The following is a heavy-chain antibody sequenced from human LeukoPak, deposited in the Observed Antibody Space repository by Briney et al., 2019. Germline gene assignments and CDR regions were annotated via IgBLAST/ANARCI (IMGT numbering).Heavy chain of an antibody. D-gene: IGHD2-8*02. J-gene: IGHJ4*02. V-gene: IGHV3-7*01. CDR1: EFTFISYW. CDR3: AREGTTWCPDY. Sequence: GGSLRLSCAASEFTFISYWMSWVRQAPGKGLEWVANIHQEGSEKYYVDSVKGRFTISRDNAKNSLYLQMNSLRAEDTAVYYCAREGTTWCPDYWGQGTLLTVSS. CDR2: IHQEGSEK.